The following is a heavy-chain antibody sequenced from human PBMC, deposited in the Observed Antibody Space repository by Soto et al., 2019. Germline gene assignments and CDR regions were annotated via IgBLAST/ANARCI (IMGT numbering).Heavy chain of an antibody. J-gene: IGHJ4*02. D-gene: IGHD5-12*01. CDR3: ARRGWLQFPHFDY. Sequence: QVQLQQWGAGLLKPSETLSLICAVYGGSFSDYYWSWIRQPPGKGLEWIGQINHSGSTSYNPSLKGRVXXSXDXXKNHFSLKLSSVTAADTAVYFCARRGWLQFPHFDYWAQGILVTVSS. CDR1: GGSFSDYY. CDR2: INHSGST. V-gene: IGHV4-34*02.